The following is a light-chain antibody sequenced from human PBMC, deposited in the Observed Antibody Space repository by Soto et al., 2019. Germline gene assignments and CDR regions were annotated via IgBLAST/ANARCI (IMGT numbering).Light chain of an antibody. CDR3: HQRQSWPRT. J-gene: IGKJ1*01. CDR2: HTS. Sequence: EIVLTPSPATLSSSPVERATLSCRASQTVNSRLAWYQHTPGQAPRLLIYHTSNRATGIPARFSGSGSGTDFTLTISSLEPEDFAVYYCHQRQSWPRTFGQGTKVDIK. CDR1: QTVNSR. V-gene: IGKV3-11*01.